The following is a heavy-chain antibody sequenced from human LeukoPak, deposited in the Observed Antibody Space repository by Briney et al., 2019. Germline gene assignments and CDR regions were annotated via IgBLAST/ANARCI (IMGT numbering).Heavy chain of an antibody. CDR2: ISWNSGSI. Sequence: GGSLRLSCAASGFTFDDYAMHWARQAPGKGLEWVSGISWNSGSIGYADSVKGRFTISRDNAKNSLYLQMNSLRAEDMALYYCAKATMVRGVITAFDIWGQGTMVTVSS. V-gene: IGHV3-9*03. CDR3: AKATMVRGVITAFDI. CDR1: GFTFDDYA. J-gene: IGHJ3*02. D-gene: IGHD3-10*01.